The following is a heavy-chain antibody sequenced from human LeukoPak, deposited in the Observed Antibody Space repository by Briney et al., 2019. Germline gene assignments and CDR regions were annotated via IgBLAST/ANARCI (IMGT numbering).Heavy chain of an antibody. CDR1: GYTFTGYY. J-gene: IGHJ5*02. D-gene: IGHD6-19*01. CDR3: ARDIAVAGTIWFDP. Sequence: ASVKVSCKASGYTFTGYYMHWVRQAPGQGLEWMGWINPNSGGTNYAQKFQGRVTMTRDTSISTVYMELSRLRSDDTAVYYCARDIAVAGTIWFDPWGQGTLVTVSS. V-gene: IGHV1-2*02. CDR2: INPNSGGT.